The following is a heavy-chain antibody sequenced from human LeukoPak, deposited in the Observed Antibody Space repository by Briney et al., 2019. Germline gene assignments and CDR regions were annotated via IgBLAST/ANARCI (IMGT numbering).Heavy chain of an antibody. J-gene: IGHJ6*02. CDR3: ARDPVGFWSGYLYYYYGMDV. CDR2: IYYSGST. CDR1: GGSVSSGSYY. V-gene: IGHV4-61*01. D-gene: IGHD3-3*01. Sequence: SETLSLTCTVSGGSVSSGSYYWSWIRQPPGKGLEWIGYIYYSGSTNYNPSLKSRVTISVDTSKNQFSLKLSSVTAADTAVYYCARDPVGFWSGYLYYYYGMDVWGQGTTVTVSS.